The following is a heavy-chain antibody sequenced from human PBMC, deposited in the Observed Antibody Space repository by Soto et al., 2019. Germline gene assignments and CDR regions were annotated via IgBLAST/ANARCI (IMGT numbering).Heavy chain of an antibody. V-gene: IGHV4-59*08. CDR1: GGSISSYY. CDR3: ARQTGGFGYYFDY. Sequence: PSETLSLTCTVSGGSISSYYWSWIRQPPGKGLEWIGYIYYSGSTNYNPSLNSRVTISVDTSKNQFSLKLSSVTAADTAVYYCARQTGGFGYYFDYWGQGALVTVSS. CDR2: IYYSGST. J-gene: IGHJ4*02. D-gene: IGHD3-16*01.